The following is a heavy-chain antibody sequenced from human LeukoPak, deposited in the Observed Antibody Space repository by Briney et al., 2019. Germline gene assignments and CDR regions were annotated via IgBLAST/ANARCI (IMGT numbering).Heavy chain of an antibody. Sequence: SETLSLTCTVSGGSVSSYYWTWIRQPPGKGLEWIGHIYTSGGTNYNPSLSSRVTISVDTSKNQFSLNLSSVTAADTAVYYYARRHHYYYYMDVWGKGTTVTVSS. CDR1: GGSVSSYY. CDR3: ARRHHYYYYMDV. J-gene: IGHJ6*03. V-gene: IGHV4-4*09. CDR2: IYTSGGT.